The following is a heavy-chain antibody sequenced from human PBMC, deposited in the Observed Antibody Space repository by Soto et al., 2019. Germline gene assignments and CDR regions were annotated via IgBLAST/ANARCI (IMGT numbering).Heavy chain of an antibody. J-gene: IGHJ6*02. Sequence: ASVKVSGKASGGTFSSYAISWVRQAPGQGLEWMGGIIPIFGTANYAQKFQGRVTITADESTSTAYMELSSLRSEDTAVYYCARDVYGDYGTGTYYYYYGMDVWGQGTTVTVSS. D-gene: IGHD4-17*01. CDR3: ARDVYGDYGTGTYYYYYGMDV. V-gene: IGHV1-69*13. CDR1: GGTFSSYA. CDR2: IIPIFGTA.